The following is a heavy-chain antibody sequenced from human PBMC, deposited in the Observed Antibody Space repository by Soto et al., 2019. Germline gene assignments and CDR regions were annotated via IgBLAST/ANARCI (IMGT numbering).Heavy chain of an antibody. J-gene: IGHJ3*02. V-gene: IGHV3-30*18. CDR1: GFTFSSYG. D-gene: IGHD6-19*01. Sequence: GGSLRLSCAASGFTFSSYGMHWVRQAPGKGLEWVAVISYDGSNKYYADSVKGRFTISRDNSKNTLYLQMNSLRAEDTAVYYCAKEADSSGWPDAFDIWGQGTMVTVSS. CDR3: AKEADSSGWPDAFDI. CDR2: ISYDGSNK.